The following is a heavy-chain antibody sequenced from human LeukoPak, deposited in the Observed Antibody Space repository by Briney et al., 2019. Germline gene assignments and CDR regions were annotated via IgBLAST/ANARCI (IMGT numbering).Heavy chain of an antibody. CDR1: GYTFTNYY. CDR3: ARDRSSGWYPLDY. D-gene: IGHD6-19*01. CDR2: INPSGGST. Sequence: ASVRVSFKASGYTFTNYYVHWVRQAPGQGLEWMGIINPSGGSTMNAQKFQGRVTMTRDTSTGTVYMELSSLRSEDTAVYYCARDRSSGWYPLDYWGQGTLVTVSS. J-gene: IGHJ4*02. V-gene: IGHV1-46*01.